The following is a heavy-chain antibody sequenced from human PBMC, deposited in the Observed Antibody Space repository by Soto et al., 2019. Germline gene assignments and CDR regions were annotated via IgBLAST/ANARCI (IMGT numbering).Heavy chain of an antibody. V-gene: IGHV4-30-2*01. CDR1: GGSISSGGYS. CDR3: ARAATVTTGYWYFDL. CDR2: IYHSGST. J-gene: IGHJ2*01. Sequence: PSETLSLTCAVSGGSISSGGYSWSWIRQPPGKGLEWIGYIYHSGSTYYNPSLKSRVTISVGRSKNQFSLKLSSVTAADTAVYYCARAATVTTGYWYFDLWGRGTLVTVSS. D-gene: IGHD4-17*01.